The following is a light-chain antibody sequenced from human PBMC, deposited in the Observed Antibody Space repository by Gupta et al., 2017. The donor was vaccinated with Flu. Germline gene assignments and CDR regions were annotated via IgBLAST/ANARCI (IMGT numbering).Light chain of an antibody. V-gene: IGLV1-51*01. J-gene: IGLJ3*02. CDR1: SSNIGKNY. CDR3: GTGDSILSAWV. CDR2: ENN. Sequence: KVTISCSGSSSNIGKNYVSWYQLLPGTDPKLLIYENNKRPSGIPERFSGTKSGTSATLGITGLHTGDDDDYYCGTGDSILSAWVFGGGTKLTVL.